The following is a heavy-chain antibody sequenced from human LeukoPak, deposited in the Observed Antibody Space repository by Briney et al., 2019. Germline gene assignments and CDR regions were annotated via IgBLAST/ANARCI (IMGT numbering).Heavy chain of an antibody. J-gene: IGHJ4*02. V-gene: IGHV3-30*03. Sequence: GGSLRLSCAASGFAFSSYGMHWVRQAPGKGLEWVAVISYDGSNKYYADSVKGRFTISRDNSKNTLYLQMNSLRAEDTAVYYCARCPSVAAAGPFDYWGQGTLVTVSS. D-gene: IGHD6-13*01. CDR3: ARCPSVAAAGPFDY. CDR2: ISYDGSNK. CDR1: GFAFSSYG.